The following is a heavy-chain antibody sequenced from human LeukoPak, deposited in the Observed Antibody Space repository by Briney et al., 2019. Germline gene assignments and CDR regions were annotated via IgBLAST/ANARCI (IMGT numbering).Heavy chain of an antibody. CDR2: ISGSGGST. CDR1: GFTFSSYG. CDR3: AKDLAGYWGSGSFDY. Sequence: GGSLRLSCAASGFTFSSYGMSWVRQAPGKGLEWVSAISGSGGSTYYADSVKGRFTISRDNSKNTLYLQMNSLRAEDTAVYYCAKDLAGYWGSGSFDYWGQGTLVTVSS. V-gene: IGHV3-23*01. D-gene: IGHD3-10*01. J-gene: IGHJ4*02.